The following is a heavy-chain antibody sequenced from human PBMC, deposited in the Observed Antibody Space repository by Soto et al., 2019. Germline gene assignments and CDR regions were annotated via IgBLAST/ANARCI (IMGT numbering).Heavy chain of an antibody. CDR2: INHSGTT. Sequence: QVQLQQWGAGLLKPSETLSLTCAVYGGSFSNYYWSWIRQPPGKGLEWIGEINHSGTTNYNPSLKSRVTTSVDTSKNQFSLKLNSVTAADTAVYYCARVTRGDYLLTFSLRGMDVWGQGTPVTVSS. D-gene: IGHD4-17*01. V-gene: IGHV4-34*01. J-gene: IGHJ6*02. CDR1: GGSFSNYY. CDR3: ARVTRGDYLLTFSLRGMDV.